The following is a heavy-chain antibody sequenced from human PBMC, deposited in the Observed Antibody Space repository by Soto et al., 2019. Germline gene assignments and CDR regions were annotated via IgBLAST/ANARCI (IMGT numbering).Heavy chain of an antibody. CDR2: IWYDGSNK. CDR3: AREPFLTGYSSGWYDY. CDR1: GFTFSSYG. V-gene: IGHV3-33*01. D-gene: IGHD6-19*01. Sequence: QVQLVESGGGVVQPGRSLRLSCAASGFTFSSYGMHWVRQAPGKGLEWVAVIWYDGSNKYYADSVKGRFTISRDNSKNTLYLQMNSRRAEDTAVYYCAREPFLTGYSSGWYDYWGQGTLVTVSS. J-gene: IGHJ4*02.